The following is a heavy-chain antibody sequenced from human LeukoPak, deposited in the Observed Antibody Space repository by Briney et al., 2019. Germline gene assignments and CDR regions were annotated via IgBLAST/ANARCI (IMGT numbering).Heavy chain of an antibody. J-gene: IGHJ6*02. D-gene: IGHD6-13*01. CDR3: ARDGSSSWYEDGYYYGMDV. V-gene: IGHV4-59*01. CDR1: GGSISSCY. CDR2: IYYSGST. Sequence: SETLSLTCTVSGGSISSCYWSWIRQPPGKGLEWIGYIYYSGSTNYNPSLKSRVTISVDTSKNQFSLKLSSVTAADTAVYYCARDGSSSWYEDGYYYGMDVWGQGTTVTVSS.